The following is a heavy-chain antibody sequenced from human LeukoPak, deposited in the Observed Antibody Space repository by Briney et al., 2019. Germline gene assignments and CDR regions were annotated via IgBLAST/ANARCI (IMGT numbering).Heavy chain of an antibody. Sequence: GSLRLSCAASRFTFSNYAMHWVRQAPGKGLEHVSAISSNGGNTHYANSVKGRFTISRDNAKNTVYLQMNSLRADDTAMYYCARAVTYFYGSVTYDWFESWGQGTLVTVSS. CDR2: ISSNGGNT. CDR3: ARAVTYFYGSVTYDWFES. D-gene: IGHD3-10*01. V-gene: IGHV3-64*01. J-gene: IGHJ5*01. CDR1: RFTFSNYA.